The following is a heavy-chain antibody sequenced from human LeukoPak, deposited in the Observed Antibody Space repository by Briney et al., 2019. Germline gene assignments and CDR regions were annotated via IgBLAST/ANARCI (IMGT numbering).Heavy chain of an antibody. CDR2: ISGSGGST. J-gene: IGHJ4*02. CDR1: GFTFSSYA. Sequence: SGGSLRLSCAASGFTFSSYAMSWVRQVPGKGLEWVSAISGSGGSTYYADSVKGRFTISRDNAKNSLYLQMNSLRAEDTAVYYCASRHDYGDSDYWGQGTLVTVSS. CDR3: ASRHDYGDSDY. V-gene: IGHV3-23*01. D-gene: IGHD4-17*01.